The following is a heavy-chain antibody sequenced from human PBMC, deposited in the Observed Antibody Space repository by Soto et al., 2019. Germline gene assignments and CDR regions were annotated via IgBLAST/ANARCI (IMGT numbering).Heavy chain of an antibody. CDR1: GFTFSSYG. Sequence: QVQLVESGGGVVQPGRSLRLSCAASGFTFSSYGMHWVRQAPGKGLEWVAVIWYDGSNKYYADSVKGRFTISRDNSKNTLYLQMNSLRAEDTAVYYCARDGAGSWHYYYCGMDVWGQGTTVTVSS. CDR3: ARDGAGSWHYYYCGMDV. CDR2: IWYDGSNK. D-gene: IGHD2-15*01. J-gene: IGHJ6*02. V-gene: IGHV3-33*01.